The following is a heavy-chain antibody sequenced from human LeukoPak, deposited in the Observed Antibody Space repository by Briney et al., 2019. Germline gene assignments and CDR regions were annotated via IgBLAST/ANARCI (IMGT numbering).Heavy chain of an antibody. D-gene: IGHD2-15*01. CDR3: ATRRGSVPYYFDY. V-gene: IGHV1-8*03. CDR2: MNPNSGNT. CDR1: GYTFTSCD. J-gene: IGHJ4*02. Sequence: ASVKVSCKASGYTFTSCDINWVRQATGQGLEWMGWMNPNSGNTGYAQKFQGRVTITRNTSISTAYMELSSLRSEDTAVYYCATRRGSVPYYFDYWGQGTLVTVSS.